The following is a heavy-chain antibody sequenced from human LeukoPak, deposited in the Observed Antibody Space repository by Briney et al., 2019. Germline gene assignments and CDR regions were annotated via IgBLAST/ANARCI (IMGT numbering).Heavy chain of an antibody. J-gene: IGHJ4*02. Sequence: GGSLRLSCAASGFTFSSFGMSWVRQAPGKGLEWVSSISGSGTTYSADSVKGRFTISRDTSKNTLYLQMNSLRAEDTAVYYCAKVHKTGSVRVEFDYWGQGTLVTVSS. CDR2: ISGSGTT. V-gene: IGHV3-23*01. CDR3: AKVHKTGSVRVEFDY. CDR1: GFTFSSFG. D-gene: IGHD2-15*01.